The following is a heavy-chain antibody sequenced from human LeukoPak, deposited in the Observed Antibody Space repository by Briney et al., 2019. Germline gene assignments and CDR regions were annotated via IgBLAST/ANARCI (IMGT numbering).Heavy chain of an antibody. Sequence: SETLSLTCTVSGDSISSGHYWGWIRQPPGKGLEWIGSIYHSGSTYYNPSLKSRVTISVDTSKNQFSLKLSSVTAADTAVYYCARDATMMGNYFNYWGQGTLVTVSS. CDR1: GDSISSGHY. D-gene: IGHD5-12*01. V-gene: IGHV4-38-2*02. J-gene: IGHJ4*02. CDR2: IYHSGST. CDR3: ARDATMMGNYFNY.